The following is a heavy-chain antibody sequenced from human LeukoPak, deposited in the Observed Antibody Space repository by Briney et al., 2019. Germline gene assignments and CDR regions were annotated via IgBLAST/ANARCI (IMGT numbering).Heavy chain of an antibody. CDR1: GYTFTSYD. J-gene: IGHJ5*02. CDR3: ARGRLLWFGELLTSMYNWFDP. CDR2: MNTNSGNT. V-gene: IGHV1-8*01. D-gene: IGHD3-10*01. Sequence: ASVKVSCKASGYTFTSYDINWVRQATGQGLEWMGWMNTNSGNTGYAQKFQGRVTMTRNTSISTAYMELSSLRSEDTAVYYCARGRLLWFGELLTSMYNWFDPWGQGTLVTVSS.